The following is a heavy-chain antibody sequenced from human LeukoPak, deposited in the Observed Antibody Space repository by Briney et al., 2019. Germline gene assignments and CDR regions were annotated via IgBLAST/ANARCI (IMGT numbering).Heavy chain of an antibody. V-gene: IGHV3-9*03. D-gene: IGHD6-19*01. CDR2: ISWNGGSI. Sequence: GRSLRLSCAASGFTFDDYAMHWVRQAPGKGLEWVSGISWNGGSIGYADSVKGRFTISRDNAKNSLYLQMNSLRAEDMALYYCAKDKGAVAGTLVYWGQGTLVTVSS. CDR1: GFTFDDYA. J-gene: IGHJ4*02. CDR3: AKDKGAVAGTLVY.